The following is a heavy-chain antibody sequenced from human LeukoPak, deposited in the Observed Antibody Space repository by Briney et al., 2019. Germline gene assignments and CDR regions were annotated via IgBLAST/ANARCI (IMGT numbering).Heavy chain of an antibody. D-gene: IGHD5-12*01. CDR1: RFTFSSAW. V-gene: IGHV3-15*01. CDR3: TTSPYDVKDY. Sequence: GGSLRLSCEASRFTFSSAWMSWVRQAPGKGLEWVGRIKSKADGGATDYAAPVKGRFSVSRDDSKNTFYLQMNNLKTEDTAVYYCTTSPYDVKDYWGPGTLVTVSS. CDR2: IKSKADGGAT. J-gene: IGHJ4*02.